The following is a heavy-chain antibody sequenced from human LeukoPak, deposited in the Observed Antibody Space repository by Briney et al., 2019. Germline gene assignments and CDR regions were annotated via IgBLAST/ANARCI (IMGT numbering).Heavy chain of an antibody. CDR3: ANGDCRGGRCSSGAY. Sequence: GGSLRLSRAASGFNFRNYGMHWVRQAPGKGLEWVAYTRDDGSKNWYGDSVKGRFTISRDNSKSTLYLQMNSLRGEDTAVYYCANGDCRGGRCSSGAYWGQGTLVTVSS. V-gene: IGHV3-30*02. CDR1: GFNFRNYG. D-gene: IGHD2-15*01. CDR2: TRDDGSKN. J-gene: IGHJ4*02.